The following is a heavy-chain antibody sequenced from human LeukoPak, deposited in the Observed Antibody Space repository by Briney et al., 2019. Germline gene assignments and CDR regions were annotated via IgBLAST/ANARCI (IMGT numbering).Heavy chain of an antibody. Sequence: PSETLSLTCTVSGASLSSYYWSWIRQPPGKGLEWIGYMYYSGNTNYNPSLKSRVTISLDTSKNQFSLKLSSVTAADTAVYYCARLRGGYSYDYSGPTLDYWGQGTLVTVSS. CDR3: ARLRGGYSYDYSGPTLDY. V-gene: IGHV4-59*08. CDR1: GASLSSYY. J-gene: IGHJ4*02. CDR2: MYYSGNT. D-gene: IGHD5-18*01.